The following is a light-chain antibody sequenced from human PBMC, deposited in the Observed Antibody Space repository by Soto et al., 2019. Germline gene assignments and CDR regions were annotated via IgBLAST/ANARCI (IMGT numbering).Light chain of an antibody. CDR1: SSDVGSYNL. V-gene: IGLV2-23*01. J-gene: IGLJ1*01. CDR2: EGS. CDR3: CSYAGSSTLYV. Sequence: SVLTQPASVSGSPGQSITISCTGTSSDVGSYNLVSWYQQHPGKALKLMIYEGSKRPSGVSNRFSGSKSGNTASLTISGLQAEDEADYYCCSYAGSSTLYVFGTGTKVTVL.